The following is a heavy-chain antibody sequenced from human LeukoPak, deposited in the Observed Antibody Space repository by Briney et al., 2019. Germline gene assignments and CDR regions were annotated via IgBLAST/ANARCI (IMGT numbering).Heavy chain of an antibody. J-gene: IGHJ4*02. CDR3: AQRGIYYVFDY. D-gene: IGHD3-16*01. CDR1: GFTFSNYW. V-gene: IGHV3-7*03. Sequence: PGGSLRLSCAASGFTFSNYWMSWVRQAPGKGLEWVANIKQGGSEEYYVDSVEGRFTVSRDNAKNSLYLQMNSLRAEDTAVYYCAQRGIYYVFDYWGQGALVTVSS. CDR2: IKQGGSEE.